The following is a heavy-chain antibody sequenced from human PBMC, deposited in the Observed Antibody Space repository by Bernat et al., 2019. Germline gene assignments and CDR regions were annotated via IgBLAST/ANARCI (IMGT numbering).Heavy chain of an antibody. V-gene: IGHV3-30*18. Sequence: QVQLVESGGGVVQPGRSLRLSCAASGFTFSSYGMHWGRQAPGKGLEWVAVISDDGSNKYYADSVKGRFTISRDNSKNTLYLQMNSLGAEDTAVYYCAKPWGLYSGSYYGDYWGHGTLVTVSS. CDR3: AKPWGLYSGSYYGDY. D-gene: IGHD1-26*01. J-gene: IGHJ4*01. CDR2: ISDDGSNK. CDR1: GFTFSSYG.